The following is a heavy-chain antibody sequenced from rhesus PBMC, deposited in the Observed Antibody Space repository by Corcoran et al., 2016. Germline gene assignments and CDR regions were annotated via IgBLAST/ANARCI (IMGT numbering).Heavy chain of an antibody. Sequence: QVQLQESGPGLVKPSETLSLTCAVSGGSISGSSWIWIRQPPGKGLEWIGYIGGSRGGTSEKPSLKSRVTISTDTSKSQFSLELSSVTAADSAVYYCARLIGGYCSDWGQGVLVTVSS. D-gene: IGHD2-15*01. V-gene: IGHV4-165*02. J-gene: IGHJ4*01. CDR1: GGSISGSS. CDR3: ARLIGGYCSD. CDR2: IGGSRGGT.